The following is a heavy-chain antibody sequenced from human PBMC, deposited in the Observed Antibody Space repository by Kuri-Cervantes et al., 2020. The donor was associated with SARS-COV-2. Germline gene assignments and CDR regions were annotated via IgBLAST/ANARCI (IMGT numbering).Heavy chain of an antibody. J-gene: IGHJ4*02. CDR2: INHSGST. D-gene: IGHD2-2*01. CDR3: ARLLIVVVPAAINWGQYYFDY. Sequence: SETLSLTCAVYGGSFSGYYWSWIRQPPGKGLEWIGEINHSGSTNYNPSLKSRVTISVDTSKNQFSLKLSSVTAADTAVYYCARLLIVVVPAAINWGQYYFDYWGQGTLVTVSS. CDR1: GGSFSGYY. V-gene: IGHV4-34*01.